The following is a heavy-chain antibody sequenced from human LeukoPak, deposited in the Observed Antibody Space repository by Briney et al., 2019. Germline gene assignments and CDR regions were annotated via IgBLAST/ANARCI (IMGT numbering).Heavy chain of an antibody. CDR3: ARHVRGWNDVGYFDY. D-gene: IGHD1-1*01. V-gene: IGHV5-51*01. Sequence: GESLKISCKGSGYSFISYWIGWVRQMPGKGLEWMGIIYPGDSDTRYSPSFQGQVPISADKSISTAYLQWSSLKASDTAMYYCARHVRGWNDVGYFDYWGQGTQVTVSS. CDR2: IYPGDSDT. J-gene: IGHJ4*02. CDR1: GYSFISYW.